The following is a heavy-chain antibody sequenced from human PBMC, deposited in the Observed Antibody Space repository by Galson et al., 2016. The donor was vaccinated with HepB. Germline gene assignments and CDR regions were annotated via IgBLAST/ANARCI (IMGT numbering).Heavy chain of an antibody. V-gene: IGHV3-7*03. J-gene: IGHJ1*01. D-gene: IGHD1-26*01. CDR2: IKDDGSEK. Sequence: SLRLSCAASGLTFSSYWMNWVRQARGKGLEWVANIKDDGSEKNYVDSVKGRFTISRDNAQNSLYLQMNTLRAEDTAVYYCAGGSGWDAEHWGQGTLVTASS. CDR3: AGGSGWDAEH. CDR1: GLTFSSYW.